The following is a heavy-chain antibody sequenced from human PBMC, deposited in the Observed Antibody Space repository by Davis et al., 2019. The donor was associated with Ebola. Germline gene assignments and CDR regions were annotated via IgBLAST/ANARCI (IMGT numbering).Heavy chain of an antibody. V-gene: IGHV3-72*01. Sequence: PGGSLRLSCVAPGFPFSGYYTDWVRQAPGKGLEWVGRISDKSKSYTTEYAASAEGRFTVSRDDSQNSLYLQMGSLRSEDTAVYYCARGPLRGDAYDLWGQGTMVTVSS. J-gene: IGHJ3*01. CDR1: GFPFSGYY. CDR3: ARGPLRGDAYDL. D-gene: IGHD4-17*01. CDR2: ISDKSKSYTT.